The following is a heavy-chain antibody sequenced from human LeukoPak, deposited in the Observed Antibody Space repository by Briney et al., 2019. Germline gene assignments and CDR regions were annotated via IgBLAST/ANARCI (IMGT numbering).Heavy chain of an antibody. Sequence: ASVKVSCKASGYTFTTYGINWVRQAPGQGLEWMGWISVYNDNTYYTQKLQGRVTMTTDTSTSTAYMELESLISDDTAVYYCARGVSSWYYGMDVWGQGTTVIVSS. CDR1: GYTFTTYG. CDR3: ARGVSSWYYGMDV. CDR2: ISVYNDNT. D-gene: IGHD6-13*01. V-gene: IGHV1-18*01. J-gene: IGHJ6*02.